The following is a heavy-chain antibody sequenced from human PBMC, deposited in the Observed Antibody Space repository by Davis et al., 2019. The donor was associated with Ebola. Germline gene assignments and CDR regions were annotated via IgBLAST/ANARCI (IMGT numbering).Heavy chain of an antibody. CDR1: GYSFTSYW. D-gene: IGHD6-6*01. J-gene: IGHJ6*02. CDR2: IYPGDSDT. V-gene: IGHV5-51*01. CDR3: ARLGAIAARYYYYGMDV. Sequence: GESLKISCKGSGYSFTSYWIGWVRQMPGKGLEWMGIIYPGDSDTRYSPSFQGQVTISADKSISTAYLQWSSLEASDTAMYYCARLGAIAARYYYYGMDVWGQGTTVTVSS.